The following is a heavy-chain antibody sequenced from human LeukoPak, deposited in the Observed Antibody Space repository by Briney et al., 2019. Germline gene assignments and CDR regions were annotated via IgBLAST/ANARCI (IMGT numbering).Heavy chain of an antibody. CDR1: GFTFSSYA. CDR2: ISYDGSNK. V-gene: IGHV3-30*04. CDR3: ARDLTPQGWYYYHGMDV. Sequence: AGGSLRLSCAAPGFTFSSYAMHWVRQAPGKGLEWVAVISYDGSNKHYADSVKGRFTISRDNSKNTLYLQMNSLRAEDTAVYYCARDLTPQGWYYYHGMDVWGQGTTVTVSS. J-gene: IGHJ6*02.